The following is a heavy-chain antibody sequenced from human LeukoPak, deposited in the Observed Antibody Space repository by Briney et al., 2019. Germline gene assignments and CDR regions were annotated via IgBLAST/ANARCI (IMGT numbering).Heavy chain of an antibody. J-gene: IGHJ4*02. CDR3: ATVGSQMRRDWFDY. Sequence: ASVKVSCKVSGYTLTELSMHWVRQAPGKGLEWMGGFDPVDGETIYAQKFQGRVTMTEDTSTDTAYMELSSLRSEDTAAYYCATVGSQMRRDWFDYWGQGTLVNVSS. V-gene: IGHV1-24*01. D-gene: IGHD2-21*01. CDR1: GYTLTELS. CDR2: FDPVDGET.